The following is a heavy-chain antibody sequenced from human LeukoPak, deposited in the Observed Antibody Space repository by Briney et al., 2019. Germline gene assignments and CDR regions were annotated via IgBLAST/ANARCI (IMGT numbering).Heavy chain of an antibody. CDR3: AKGGNDSSGYYYALDY. V-gene: IGHV3-9*03. J-gene: IGHJ4*02. CDR1: GFTFDDYA. CDR2: ISWNSGSI. D-gene: IGHD3-22*01. Sequence: GRSLRLSCAASGFTFDDYAMHWARQAPGKGLEWVSGISWNSGSIGYADSVKGRFTISRDNAKNSLYLQMNSLRAEDMALYYCAKGGNDSSGYYYALDYWGQGTLVTVSS.